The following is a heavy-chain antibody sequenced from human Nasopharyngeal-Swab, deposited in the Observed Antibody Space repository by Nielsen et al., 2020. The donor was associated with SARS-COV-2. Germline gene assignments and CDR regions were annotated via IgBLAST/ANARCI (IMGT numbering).Heavy chain of an antibody. J-gene: IGHJ3*02. CDR2: ISSSGSTI. CDR3: AREGENDSSGYFSDAFDI. D-gene: IGHD3-22*01. Sequence: GESLKISCAASGFTFSSYEMNWVRQAPGKGLEWVSYISSSGSTIYYADSVKGRFTISRDNAMNSLYLQMNSLRAEDTAVYYCAREGENDSSGYFSDAFDIWGQGTMVTVSS. CDR1: GFTFSSYE. V-gene: IGHV3-48*03.